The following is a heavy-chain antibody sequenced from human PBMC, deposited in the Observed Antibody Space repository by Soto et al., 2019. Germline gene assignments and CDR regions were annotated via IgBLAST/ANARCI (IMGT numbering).Heavy chain of an antibody. CDR3: ARDLVGATI. V-gene: IGHV3-21*01. D-gene: IGHD1-26*01. CDR2: ISSSSNYI. CDR1: GFTFSSYS. J-gene: IGHJ4*02. Sequence: EVQLVESGGGLVKPGGSLRLSCAASGFTFSSYSMNWVRQAPGKGLEWVSSISSSSNYIYYADSVKGRFTISRDNAKNSLYLQMNRLGGGGTAVYYCARDLVGATIWGQGTLVTVSS.